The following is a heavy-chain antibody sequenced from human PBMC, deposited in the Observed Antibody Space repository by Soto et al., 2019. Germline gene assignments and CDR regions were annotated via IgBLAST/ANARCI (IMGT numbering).Heavy chain of an antibody. CDR1: GDSVSSNTAS. CDR2: TYFRSKLYN. Sequence: SQTLSLPCAISGDSVSSNTASWNWIRQSPSRGLEWLGRTYFRSKLYNDYAVSVKSRIIINPDTSNNQFSLQLNSVTPEDTAVYFCAKGDNLGPKTGYAFDHWGQGIMVTVSS. CDR3: AKGDNLGPKTGYAFDH. V-gene: IGHV6-1*01. J-gene: IGHJ4*02. D-gene: IGHD5-12*01.